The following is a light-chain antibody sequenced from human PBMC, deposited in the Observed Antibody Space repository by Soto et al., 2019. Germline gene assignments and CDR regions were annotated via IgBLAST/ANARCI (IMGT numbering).Light chain of an antibody. CDR2: GAS. CDR1: QSVSSSY. J-gene: IGKJ1*01. V-gene: IGKV3-20*01. CDR3: QQYGSSPRRT. Sequence: ENVLTQAPGSLSLSPGERATLSWRASQSVSSSYLAWYQQKPGQAPRLLIYGASSRATGIPDRFSGSGSGTDFTLTISRLEPEDFAVYYCQQYGSSPRRTFGQGTKVDNK.